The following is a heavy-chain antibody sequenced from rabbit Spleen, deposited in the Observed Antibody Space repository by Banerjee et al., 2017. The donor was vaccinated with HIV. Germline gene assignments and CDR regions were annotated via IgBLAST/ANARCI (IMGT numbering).Heavy chain of an antibody. Sequence: QEQLVESGGGLVQPGTSLTLTCTASGFSLTSSYDMCWVRQAPGKGLEWVGCIYSGNDKTYYASWAKGRFTISKPSSTTVTLRMTSLTVADTATYFCTRDSGSGPYIDGYFNLWGQGTLVTVS. V-gene: IGHV1S45*01. CDR2: IYSGNDKT. CDR3: TRDSGSGPYIDGYFNL. D-gene: IGHD1-1*01. CDR1: GFSLTSSYD. J-gene: IGHJ4*01.